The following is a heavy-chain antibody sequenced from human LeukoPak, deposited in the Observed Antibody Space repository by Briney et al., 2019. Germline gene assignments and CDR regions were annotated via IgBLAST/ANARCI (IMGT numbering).Heavy chain of an antibody. V-gene: IGHV1-24*01. CDR2: FDPEDGET. D-gene: IGHD3-10*01. CDR1: GYTLTELS. J-gene: IGHJ4*02. Sequence: EASVKVSCKVSGYTLTELSMHWVRQAPGKGLERMGGFDPEDGETIYAQKFQGRVTMTEDKPTDTAYMELSSLRSEDTAVYYCATGQFGELLDYWGQGTLVTFSS. CDR3: ATGQFGELLDY.